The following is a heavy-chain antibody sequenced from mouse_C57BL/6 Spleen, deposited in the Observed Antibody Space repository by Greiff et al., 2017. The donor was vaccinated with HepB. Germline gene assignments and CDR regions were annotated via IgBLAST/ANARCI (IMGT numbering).Heavy chain of an antibody. CDR3: ARHEYSNYAFDY. V-gene: IGHV1-62-2*01. CDR2: IYPGSGSI. Sequence: QVQLQQSGAELVKPGASVKLSCKASGYTFTAYTIHWVKQRSGQGLEWIGWIYPGSGSIKYKEKFKDKATLTEDKSSSTVYMELSRLTSEDSAVYCCARHEYSNYAFDYWGQGTTLTVSS. J-gene: IGHJ2*01. D-gene: IGHD2-5*01. CDR1: GYTFTAYT.